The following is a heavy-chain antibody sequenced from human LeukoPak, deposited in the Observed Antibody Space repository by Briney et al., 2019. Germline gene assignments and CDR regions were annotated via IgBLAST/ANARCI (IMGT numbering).Heavy chain of an antibody. CDR2: IWYDGSNK. CDR1: GFTFSSYG. D-gene: IGHD1-7*01. J-gene: IGHJ6*03. V-gene: IGHV3-33*01. CDR3: ARVKPGGWNYDLDPYYMDV. Sequence: GGSLRLSCAASGFTFSSYGMHWVRQAPGKGLEWVAVIWYDGSNKYYADSVKGRFTISRDNSKNTLYLQMNSLRAEDTAAYYCARVKPGGWNYDLDPYYMDVWGKGTTVTVSS.